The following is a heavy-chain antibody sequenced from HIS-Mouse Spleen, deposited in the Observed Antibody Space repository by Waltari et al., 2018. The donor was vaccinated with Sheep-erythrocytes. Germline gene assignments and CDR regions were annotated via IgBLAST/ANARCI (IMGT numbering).Heavy chain of an antibody. D-gene: IGHD1-1*01. J-gene: IGHJ2*01. CDR3: AKVRTVNYWYFDL. CDR2: ISYEGSNK. V-gene: IGHV3-30*18. Sequence: QVQLVESGGGVVQPGRSLRLSCAASGFTFSSYGMHWVRQAPGKVLEWVPVISYEGSNKYYADSVKGRFTISRDNSKNTLYLQMNSLRAEDTAVYYCAKVRTVNYWYFDLCGRGTLVTVSS. CDR1: GFTFSSYG.